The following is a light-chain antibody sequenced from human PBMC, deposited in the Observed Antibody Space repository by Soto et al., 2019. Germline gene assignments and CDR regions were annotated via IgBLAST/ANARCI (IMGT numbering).Light chain of an antibody. CDR1: SSDVGGYNY. CDR3: SSWTISSTPLYV. CDR2: DVS. J-gene: IGLJ1*01. Sequence: QSALTQPASVSGSPGQSITISCTGTSSDVGGYNYVSWYQQHPGKAPKLMIYDVSNRPSGVSNRFSGSKSGNTASLTISGLQTEDEADYYCSSWTISSTPLYVFGTGTKLTVL. V-gene: IGLV2-14*01.